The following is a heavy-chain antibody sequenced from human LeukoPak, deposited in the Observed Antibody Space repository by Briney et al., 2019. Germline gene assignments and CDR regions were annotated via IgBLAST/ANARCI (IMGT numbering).Heavy chain of an antibody. CDR2: IWYVGSNK. J-gene: IGHJ4*02. V-gene: IGHV3-33*01. CDR1: GVTLSSYA. CDR3: ARGGGKSSDF. D-gene: IGHD3-10*01. Sequence: PGRSLRLSCAASGVTLSSYAMHWVRQAPRKGLEWVAVIWYVGSNKYYADSVKGRFTISRDNSKNTLYLQMNSLRAEDTAVYYCARGGGKSSDFWGQGTPVTVSS.